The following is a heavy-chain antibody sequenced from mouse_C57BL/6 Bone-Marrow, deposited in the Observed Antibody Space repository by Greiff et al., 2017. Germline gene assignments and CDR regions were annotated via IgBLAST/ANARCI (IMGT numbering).Heavy chain of an antibody. CDR1: GYTFTNYW. CDR3: ARERLPLLPIFDY. CDR2: IYPGGGYT. J-gene: IGHJ2*01. Sequence: QVQLQQSGAELVRLGTSVKMSCKASGYTFTNYWIGWAKQRPGHGLEWIGDIYPGGGYTNYNEKFKGKATLTADKSSSTAYMQFSSLTSEDSAIYYCARERLPLLPIFDYWGQGTTLTVSS. V-gene: IGHV1-63*01. D-gene: IGHD5-5*01.